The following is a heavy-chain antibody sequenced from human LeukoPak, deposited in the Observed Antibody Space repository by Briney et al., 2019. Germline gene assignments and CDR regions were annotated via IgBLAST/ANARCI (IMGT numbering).Heavy chain of an antibody. CDR3: ARGYGYNSYDY. J-gene: IGHJ4*02. Sequence: GGSLILSCAASGFTFRDYYMSWIRQAPGKGLEWVSHISGSGTFTNYADSVKGRFTISRDNAGNSLHLQMNSLRAEDSAMYYCARGYGYNSYDYWGQGTPVTVSS. CDR1: GFTFRDYY. V-gene: IGHV3-11*05. D-gene: IGHD5-12*01. CDR2: ISGSGTFT.